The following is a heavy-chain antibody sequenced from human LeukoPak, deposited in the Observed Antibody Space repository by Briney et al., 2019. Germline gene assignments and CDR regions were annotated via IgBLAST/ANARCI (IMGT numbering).Heavy chain of an antibody. V-gene: IGHV4-61*01. D-gene: IGHD1-26*01. J-gene: IGHJ3*02. CDR1: GGSVSSGSYY. Sequence: SETLSLTCTVSGGSVSSGSYYWRWIRQPPGKGLEWIGYIYYSGSTNYNPSLKSRVTISVDTSKNQFSLKLSSVTAADTAVYYCARVGATYDAFDIWGQGTMVTVSS. CDR3: ARVGATYDAFDI. CDR2: IYYSGST.